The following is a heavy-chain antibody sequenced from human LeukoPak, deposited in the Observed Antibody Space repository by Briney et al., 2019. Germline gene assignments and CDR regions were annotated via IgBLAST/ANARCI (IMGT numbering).Heavy chain of an antibody. CDR2: ICTSGIT. Sequence: SETLSLTCTVSGGSISSYCWSWVRQPAGKGLEWIGRICTSGITNYNPSLKSRVTMSVDTSKNQFSLKLSSVTAADTAVYYCARKQWQVSHYFDYWGQGTLVTASS. J-gene: IGHJ4*02. D-gene: IGHD6-19*01. CDR1: GGSISSYC. V-gene: IGHV4-4*07. CDR3: ARKQWQVSHYFDY.